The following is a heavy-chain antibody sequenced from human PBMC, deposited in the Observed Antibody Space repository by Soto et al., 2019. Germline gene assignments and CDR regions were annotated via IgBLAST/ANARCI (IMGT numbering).Heavy chain of an antibody. CDR2: IKNKRDGGTT. D-gene: IGHD3-16*01. Sequence: EVQLVESGGGLVKPGGSLRLSCAASGFTFNDAWMTWVRQAPGKGLEWVGRIKNKRDGGTTEYGAPVKGRFTISRDDSRSTLYLQMNSLKTEDTAMYYCATPLLGTKRGSGYWGQGTLVTVSS. V-gene: IGHV3-15*01. CDR3: ATPLLGTKRGSGY. J-gene: IGHJ4*02. CDR1: GFTFNDAW.